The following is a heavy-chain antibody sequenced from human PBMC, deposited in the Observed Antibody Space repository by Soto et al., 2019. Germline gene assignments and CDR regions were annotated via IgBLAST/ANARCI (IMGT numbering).Heavy chain of an antibody. V-gene: IGHV3-23*01. J-gene: IGHJ4*02. Sequence: RGSLRLSCAASGFTFSSYAMSWVRQAPGKGLECVSAISGSGGSTYYADSVKGRFTISRDNSKNTLYLQMNSLKAEDTAVYYCAKHLQIVVVPAAYSYWGQGTLVTVSS. CDR1: GFTFSSYA. CDR2: ISGSGGST. D-gene: IGHD2-2*01. CDR3: AKHLQIVVVPAAYSY.